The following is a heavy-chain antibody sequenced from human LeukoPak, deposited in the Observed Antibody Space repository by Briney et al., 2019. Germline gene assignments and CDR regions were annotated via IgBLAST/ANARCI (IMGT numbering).Heavy chain of an antibody. CDR1: GGSISSSSYY. J-gene: IGHJ6*02. CDR2: IYYSGST. Sequence: SETLSLTCTVSGGSISSSSYYWGWIRQPPGKGLEWIGSIYYSGSTYYNPSLKSRVTISVDTFKNQSSLKPSSVTAADTAVYYCARHAVYCSGGSCYYYYGMDAWGQGTTVTVSS. D-gene: IGHD2-15*01. CDR3: ARHAVYCSGGSCYYYYGMDA. V-gene: IGHV4-39*01.